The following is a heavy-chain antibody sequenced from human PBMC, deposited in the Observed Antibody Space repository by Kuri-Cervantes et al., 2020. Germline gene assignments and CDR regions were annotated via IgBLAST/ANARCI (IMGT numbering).Heavy chain of an antibody. V-gene: IGHV3-48*01. J-gene: IGHJ4*02. CDR2: IDTSSNIR. CDR1: GLTFSGYG. CDR3: ARDMYSSGWVRRRAFDY. Sequence: GGSLRLSCAASGLTFSGYGMNWVRQAPGKGLEWISLIDTSSNIRYYADSVKGRFTISRDNGKNSLFLEMNSLRAEDTAVYYCARDMYSSGWVRRRAFDYWGQGTLVTVSS. D-gene: IGHD6-19*01.